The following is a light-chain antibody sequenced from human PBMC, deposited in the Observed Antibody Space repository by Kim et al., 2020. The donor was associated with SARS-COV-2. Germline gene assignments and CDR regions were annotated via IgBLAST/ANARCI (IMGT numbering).Light chain of an antibody. CDR3: NSRDNNDYVL. CDR1: SRRSYY. J-gene: IGLJ2*01. Sequence: VALGQTVRITCQGDSRRSYYTTGYQQKPGQAPIVVVYGKNNRPSGIPDRFSGSSSGNTASLTITGTQAGDEADYYCNSRDNNDYVLFGGGTRLTVL. V-gene: IGLV3-19*01. CDR2: GKN.